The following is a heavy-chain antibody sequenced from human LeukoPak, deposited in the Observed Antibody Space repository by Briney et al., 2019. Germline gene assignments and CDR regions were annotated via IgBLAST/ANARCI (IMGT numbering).Heavy chain of an antibody. Sequence: PSETLSLTCAVYGGSFSGYYWSWIRQPPGKGLEWIGEINHSGSTNYNPSLKSRVTISVDTSKNQFSLKLSSVTAADTAVYYCARHGSSGWRGSPYYFDYWGQGTLVTVSS. D-gene: IGHD6-19*01. CDR3: ARHGSSGWRGSPYYFDY. CDR2: INHSGST. V-gene: IGHV4-34*01. J-gene: IGHJ4*02. CDR1: GGSFSGYY.